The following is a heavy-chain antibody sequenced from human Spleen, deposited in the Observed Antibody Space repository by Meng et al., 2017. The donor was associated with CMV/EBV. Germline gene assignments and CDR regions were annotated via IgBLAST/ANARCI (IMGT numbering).Heavy chain of an antibody. J-gene: IGHJ6*02. D-gene: IGHD1-26*01. Sequence: GESLKISCAASGFSVAGNYMSWVRQAPGKGLEWVAVISYDGSNKYYADSVKGRFTISRDNSKNTVYLQMNGLRAGDTAVYYCAKVHFDSGSYYYYYGMDVWGQGTTVTVSS. CDR2: ISYDGSNK. CDR1: GFSVAGNY. V-gene: IGHV3-30*18. CDR3: AKVHFDSGSYYYYYGMDV.